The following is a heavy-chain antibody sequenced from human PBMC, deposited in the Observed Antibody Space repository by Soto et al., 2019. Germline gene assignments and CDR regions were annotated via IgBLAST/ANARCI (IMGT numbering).Heavy chain of an antibody. J-gene: IGHJ4*02. Sequence: GGSLRLSCAASGFTVSSIYMSWVRQAPGKGLEWVSYISSSSSTIYYADSVKGRFTISRDNAKNSLYLQMNSLRAEDTAVYYYARDPREYYFDYWGQGTLVTVSS. CDR3: ARDPREYYFDY. CDR1: GFTVSSIY. CDR2: ISSSSSTI. V-gene: IGHV3-48*01.